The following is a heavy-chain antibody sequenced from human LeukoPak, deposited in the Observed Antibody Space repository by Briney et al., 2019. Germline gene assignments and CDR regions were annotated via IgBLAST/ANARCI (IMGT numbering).Heavy chain of an antibody. Sequence: SETLSLTCAVYGGPFSGYYWSWIRQPPGKGLEWIGEINHSGSTNYNPSLKSRVTISVDTSKNQFSLKLSSVTAADTAVYYRASSGFQRMFLFDYWGQGTLVTVSS. CDR1: GGPFSGYY. J-gene: IGHJ4*02. D-gene: IGHD3-10*01. V-gene: IGHV4-34*01. CDR2: INHSGST. CDR3: ASSGFQRMFLFDY.